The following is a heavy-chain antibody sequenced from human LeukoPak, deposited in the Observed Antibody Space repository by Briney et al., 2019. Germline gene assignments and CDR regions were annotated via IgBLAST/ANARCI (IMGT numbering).Heavy chain of an antibody. D-gene: IGHD6-19*01. CDR2: ISSNGGST. V-gene: IGHV3-64D*06. Sequence: GGSLRLSCSASGFTFSSYAMHWVRQAPGKGLEYVSAISSNGGSTYYADSVKGRFTISRDNSKNTLYLQMSSLRSDDTAVYYCARDHIAVAGNAAFDIWGQGTMVTVSS. CDR3: ARDHIAVAGNAAFDI. J-gene: IGHJ3*02. CDR1: GFTFSSYA.